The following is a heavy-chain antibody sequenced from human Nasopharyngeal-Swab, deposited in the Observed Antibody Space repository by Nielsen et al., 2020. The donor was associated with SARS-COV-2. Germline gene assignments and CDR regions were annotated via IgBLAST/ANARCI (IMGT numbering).Heavy chain of an antibody. Sequence: GESLKISCKGSGYSFTSYWIGWVRQMPGKGLEWMEIIYAGESETRYSPSFQGQVTISADRSISTAYLQWSSLKAADTAMYYCARAVVVTNDAFDIWGQGTMVTVSS. CDR1: GYSFTSYW. CDR2: IYAGESET. V-gene: IGHV5-51*01. CDR3: ARAVVVTNDAFDI. D-gene: IGHD3-22*01. J-gene: IGHJ3*02.